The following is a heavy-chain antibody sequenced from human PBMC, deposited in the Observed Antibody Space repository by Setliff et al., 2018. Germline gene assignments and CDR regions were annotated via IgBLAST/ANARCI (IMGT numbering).Heavy chain of an antibody. CDR3: ARDGISWLMWFDP. CDR1: GYSFTDYY. Sequence: GASVKVSCKASGYSFTDYYMHWVRQVPGRGLEWMGWINTKSGGTRYAQKFQGRVTMTRDTSISTAYMELSSLRSDDTAVYYCARDGISWLMWFDPWGQGTLVTVSS. V-gene: IGHV1-2*02. D-gene: IGHD3-16*01. CDR2: INTKSGGT. J-gene: IGHJ5*02.